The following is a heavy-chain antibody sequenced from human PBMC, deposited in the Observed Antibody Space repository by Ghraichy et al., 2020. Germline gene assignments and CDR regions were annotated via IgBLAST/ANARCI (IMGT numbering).Heavy chain of an antibody. V-gene: IGHV3-23*01. Sequence: GGSLRLSCAASGFTFSTHAMSWVRQAPGTGLEWVSTISGSSGTTYYADSVKGRFTISRDNSRNTLYLQVNSLRAEDAAVYYCVKNGYCSHSRCYFRDYYYYMDVWDKGTAVTVSS. CDR2: ISGSSGTT. CDR1: GFTFSTHA. CDR3: VKNGYCSHSRCYFRDYYYYMDV. D-gene: IGHD3-10*01. J-gene: IGHJ6*03.